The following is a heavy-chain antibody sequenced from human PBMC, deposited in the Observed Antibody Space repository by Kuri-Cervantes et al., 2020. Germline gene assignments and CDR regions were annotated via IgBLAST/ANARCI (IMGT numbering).Heavy chain of an antibody. Sequence: GSLRLSCAVYVESFSGYSWTWIRQPPGKGLEWIGEVNHSGSTNYNPSLKSRVTISVDTSKNQFSLRLSSVTAADTAVYYCARGRRGSSWNYFDYWGQGTLVTVSS. J-gene: IGHJ4*02. CDR2: VNHSGST. CDR3: ARGRRGSSWNYFDY. CDR1: VESFSGYS. D-gene: IGHD6-13*01. V-gene: IGHV4-34*01.